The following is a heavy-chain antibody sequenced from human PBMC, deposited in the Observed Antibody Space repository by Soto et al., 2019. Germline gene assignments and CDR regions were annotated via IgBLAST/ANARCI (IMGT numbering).Heavy chain of an antibody. CDR3: AHRPQYRSTLSWFDP. CDR2: IYWDDDK. CDR1: GFSLSTSGVG. D-gene: IGHD6-13*01. J-gene: IGHJ5*02. V-gene: IGHV2-5*02. Sequence: QITLKESGPTLVKPTQTLTLTCTFSGFSLSTSGVGVGWIRQPPGKALEWLALIYWDDDKRYSPSLKSRLTNTQDTSKNQVVLTLTNMDPVDTATYYYAHRPQYRSTLSWFDPRGQGTLVTVSS.